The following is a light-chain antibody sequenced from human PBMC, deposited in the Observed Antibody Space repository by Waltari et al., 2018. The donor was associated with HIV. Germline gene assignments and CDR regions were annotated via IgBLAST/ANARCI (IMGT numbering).Light chain of an antibody. Sequence: QSVLTQPPSVSGAPGPRVTISCTGSTSHIRAGYDVHWYQQLPGTAPKLLIYGDSNRPSGVPDRFSGSKSGTSASLAITGLQAEDEADYYCQSYDISLSGVVFGGGTKLTVL. V-gene: IGLV1-40*01. CDR2: GDS. CDR1: TSHIRAGYD. J-gene: IGLJ2*01. CDR3: QSYDISLSGVV.